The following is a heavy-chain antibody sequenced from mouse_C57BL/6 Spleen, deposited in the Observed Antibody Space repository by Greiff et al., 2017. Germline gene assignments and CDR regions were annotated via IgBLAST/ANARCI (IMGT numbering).Heavy chain of an antibody. CDR2: IYPRDGST. CDR1: GYTFTSYD. J-gene: IGHJ4*01. D-gene: IGHD1-1*01. V-gene: IGHV1-85*01. Sequence: QVQLQQSGPELVKPGASVKLSCKASGYTFTSYDINWVKQRPGQGLEWIGWIYPRDGSTKYNEKFKGKATFTVDTSSSTAYMELHSLTSEDSAVYFCARAYGSSYDYYAMDYWGQGTSVTVSS. CDR3: ARAYGSSYDYYAMDY.